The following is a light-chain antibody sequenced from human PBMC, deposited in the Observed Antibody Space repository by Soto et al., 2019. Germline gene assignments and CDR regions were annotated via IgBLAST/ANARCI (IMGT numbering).Light chain of an antibody. CDR3: AAWDDSLNGGV. CDR1: SSNIGSNT. V-gene: IGLV1-44*01. Sequence: QSVLTQPPSASGTPGQRVTIYCSGSSSNIGSNTVNWYQQLPGTAPKLLIYSNNQRPSGVPDRFSGSKSGTSASLAISGLQSEDEADYYCAAWDDSLNGGVFGGGTKLTVL. CDR2: SNN. J-gene: IGLJ3*02.